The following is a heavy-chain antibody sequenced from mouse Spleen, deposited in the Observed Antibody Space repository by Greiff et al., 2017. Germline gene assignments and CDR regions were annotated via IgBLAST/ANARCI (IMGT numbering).Heavy chain of an antibody. CDR2: IWSGGST. CDR1: GFSLTSYG. J-gene: IGHJ3*01. D-gene: IGHD4-1*01. V-gene: IGHV2-2*01. Sequence: VKLVESGPGLVQPSQSLSITCTVSGFSLTSYGVHWVRQSPGKGLEWLGVIWSGGSTDYNAAFISRLSISKDNSKSQVFFKMNSLQADDTAIYYCARKAGLGRAWFAYWGQGTLVTVSA. CDR3: ARKAGLGRAWFAY.